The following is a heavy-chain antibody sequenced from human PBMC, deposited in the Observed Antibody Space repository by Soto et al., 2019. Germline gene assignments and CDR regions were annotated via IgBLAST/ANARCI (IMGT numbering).Heavy chain of an antibody. CDR1: GFTFSGYY. J-gene: IGHJ4*02. Sequence: GGSLRLSCAASGFTFSGYYMNWIRQAPGKGLEWVSYISSGAITIYYADSVKGRFTISRDNAKNSLYLQMNSLRAEDTAVYYCSGQYCSSSVEFWGQGTLVTVSS. CDR3: SGQYCSSSVEF. V-gene: IGHV3-11*01. D-gene: IGHD6-6*01. CDR2: ISSGAITI.